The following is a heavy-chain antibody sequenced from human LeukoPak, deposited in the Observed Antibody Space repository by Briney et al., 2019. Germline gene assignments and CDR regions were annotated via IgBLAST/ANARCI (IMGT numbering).Heavy chain of an antibody. J-gene: IGHJ5*02. CDR3: ARNHCSSTSCSKDNWFDH. D-gene: IGHD2-2*01. Sequence: ASVKVSCKASGYTFTGYYMHWVRQAPGQVLEWMGWINPNSGGTNYAQKFQGRVTMTRDTSISTAYMELSRLRSDDTAVYYCARNHCSSTSCSKDNWFDHWGQGTLVTVSS. CDR2: INPNSGGT. CDR1: GYTFTGYY. V-gene: IGHV1-2*02.